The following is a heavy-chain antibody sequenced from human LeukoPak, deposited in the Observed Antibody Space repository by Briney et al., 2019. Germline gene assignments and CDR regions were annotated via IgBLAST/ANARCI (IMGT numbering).Heavy chain of an antibody. Sequence: ASLKVSCKASGYTFSSYDINWVRQATGQGLEWLGWMNPNSGHTGYAHKFQGRVTFTRNTSISTAYMELSSLTSEDSAVYYCARGLHYRSSWYLVDYWGQGTLVTVSS. J-gene: IGHJ4*02. CDR3: ARGLHYRSSWYLVDY. CDR2: MNPNSGHT. CDR1: GYTFSSYD. D-gene: IGHD6-13*01. V-gene: IGHV1-8*03.